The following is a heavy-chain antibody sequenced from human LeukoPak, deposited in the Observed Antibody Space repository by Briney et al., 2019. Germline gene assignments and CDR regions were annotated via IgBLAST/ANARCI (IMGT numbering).Heavy chain of an antibody. CDR2: ISGYTGNT. J-gene: IGHJ4*02. CDR1: GYTFATDG. Sequence: ASVKVSCKASGYTFATDGISWIRQAPGQGLEWLGWISGYTGNTYYAQMFQGRVTMTTDTSTSTAYMELRDLKSDDTALYYCAKDGWELPYYFPFWGQGTQVTVSS. V-gene: IGHV1-18*01. CDR3: AKDGWELPYYFPF. D-gene: IGHD1-26*01.